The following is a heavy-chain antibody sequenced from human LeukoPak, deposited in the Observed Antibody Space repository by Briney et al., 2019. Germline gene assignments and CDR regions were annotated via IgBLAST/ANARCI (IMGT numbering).Heavy chain of an antibody. J-gene: IGHJ3*02. CDR3: AKTYYYDSSGYGGDAFDI. D-gene: IGHD3-22*01. CDR2: IKSDGSTT. Sequence: PGGSLRLSCAASGFTFSSYWMHWVRQAPGKGLVWVSRIKSDGSTTTYADSVKGRFTISRDNSKNTLYLQMNSLRAEDTAVYYCAKTYYYDSSGYGGDAFDIWGQGTMVTVSS. CDR1: GFTFSSYW. V-gene: IGHV3-74*01.